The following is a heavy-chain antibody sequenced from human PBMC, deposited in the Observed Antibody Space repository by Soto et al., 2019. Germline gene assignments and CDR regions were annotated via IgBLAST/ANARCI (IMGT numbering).Heavy chain of an antibody. CDR1: GFTFNSYA. CDR3: AKVPYYDILTGYSEIDY. Sequence: PGGSLRLSCAASGFTFNSYARSWVRQAPGKGLEWVSAISDSGGSTYYADSVKGRFTISRDNSKNTLYLQMNSLRAEDTAVYYCAKVPYYDILTGYSEIDYWGQGTLVTVSS. D-gene: IGHD3-9*01. CDR2: ISDSGGST. V-gene: IGHV3-23*01. J-gene: IGHJ4*02.